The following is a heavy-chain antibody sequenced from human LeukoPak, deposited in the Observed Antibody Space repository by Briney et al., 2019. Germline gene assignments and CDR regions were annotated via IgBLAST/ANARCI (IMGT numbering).Heavy chain of an antibody. Sequence: GSLRLSCATSGFNFHRYTIHWVRQAPGKGLEWVSLAGWAGGTTYYSDSVRGRFTISRDSGRNSVYLQMNSLTTDDTAFYFCAKELDTMFFDYWGQGALVTVSS. CDR3: AKELDTMFFDY. CDR2: AGWAGGTT. CDR1: GFNFHRYT. V-gene: IGHV3-43*01. D-gene: IGHD3-10*02. J-gene: IGHJ4*02.